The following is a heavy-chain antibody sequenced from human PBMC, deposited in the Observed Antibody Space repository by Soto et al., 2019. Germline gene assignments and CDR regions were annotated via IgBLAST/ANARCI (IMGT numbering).Heavy chain of an antibody. CDR2: ISAYNGNT. J-gene: IGHJ4*02. Sequence: ASVKVSCKASGYTFTSYGISWVRQAPGQGLEWMGWISAYNGNTNYAQKLQGRVTMTTDTSTSTAYMELRTLRSDDTAVYYCARVLHSGYDWGYYFDYWGQGTLATVSS. CDR1: GYTFTSYG. D-gene: IGHD5-12*01. V-gene: IGHV1-18*01. CDR3: ARVLHSGYDWGYYFDY.